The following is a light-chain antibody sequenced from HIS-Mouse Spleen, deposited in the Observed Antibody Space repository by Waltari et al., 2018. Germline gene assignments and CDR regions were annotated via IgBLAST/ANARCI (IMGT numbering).Light chain of an antibody. CDR2: AAS. V-gene: IGKV1-8*01. Sequence: AIRMTQSPSSFSASTGDRVTITCRASQGISSYLAWYQQKPGKAPKLLIYAASTLQSGVPPRFSGSGSGTDFTLTICCLQSEDFATYYCQQYYSYRFTFGPGTKLDIK. CDR1: QGISSY. J-gene: IGKJ3*01. CDR3: QQYYSYRFT.